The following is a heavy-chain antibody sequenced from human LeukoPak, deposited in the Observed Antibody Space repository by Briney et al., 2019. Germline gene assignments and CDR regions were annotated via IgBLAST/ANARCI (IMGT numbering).Heavy chain of an antibody. CDR3: ARVQWREWAY. Sequence: GGSLRLSCAASGFTFSSYAMSWVRQAPGKGLEWVATIKEDGSEKYYVDSVKGRFTISRDNAKNSLYLQMDSLRAEDTAVYYCARVQWREWAYWGQGTLVTVSS. CDR2: IKEDGSEK. J-gene: IGHJ4*02. CDR1: GFTFSSYA. D-gene: IGHD3-3*01. V-gene: IGHV3-7*01.